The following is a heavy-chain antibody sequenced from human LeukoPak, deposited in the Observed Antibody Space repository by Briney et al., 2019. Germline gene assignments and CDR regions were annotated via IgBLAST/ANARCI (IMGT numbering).Heavy chain of an antibody. V-gene: IGHV3-23*01. Sequence: GGSLRLSCVASGFTFSSYAMSWVRQAPGKGLEWVSAISGSGGSTYYADSVKGRFTISRDNSKNTLYLQMNSLRAEDTAVYYCAKDKDIVVVPAAMFDYWGQGTLVIVSS. CDR1: GFTFSSYA. CDR3: AKDKDIVVVPAAMFDY. CDR2: ISGSGGST. J-gene: IGHJ4*02. D-gene: IGHD2-2*01.